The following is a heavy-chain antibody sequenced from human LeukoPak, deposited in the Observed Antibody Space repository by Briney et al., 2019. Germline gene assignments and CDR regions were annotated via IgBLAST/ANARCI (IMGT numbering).Heavy chain of an antibody. Sequence: SVKVSCKASGLNLRRFVLRWVRQAPGQGLEWMGGIIPIFGTANYAQKFQGRVTITTDESTSTAYMELISLRSEDTAVYFGAIGWGVKCYWGQGTLVTVSS. D-gene: IGHD3-10*01. CDR1: GLNLRRFV. CDR3: AIGWGVKCY. CDR2: IIPIFGTA. V-gene: IGHV1-69*05. J-gene: IGHJ4*02.